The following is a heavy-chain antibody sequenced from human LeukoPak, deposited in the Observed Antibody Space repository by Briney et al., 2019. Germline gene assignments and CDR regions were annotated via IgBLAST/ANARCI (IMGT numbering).Heavy chain of an antibody. Sequence: SGTLSLTCAVSGASISSTDWWSWVRQPPGKGLEWIGQIYHGGSTNFNPSLKSRVTMSVDKPKNQFSLKLNSVTAADTAVYYCARDGAATVSGYAFDIWGQGTMVTVSS. CDR2: IYHGGST. V-gene: IGHV4-4*02. J-gene: IGHJ3*02. CDR1: GASISSTDW. CDR3: ARDGAATVSGYAFDI. D-gene: IGHD6-19*01.